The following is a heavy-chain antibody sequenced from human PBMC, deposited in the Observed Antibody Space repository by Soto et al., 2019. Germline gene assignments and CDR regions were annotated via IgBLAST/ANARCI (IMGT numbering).Heavy chain of an antibody. CDR1: GGTFSSYA. D-gene: IGHD2-15*01. CDR2: IIPIFGTA. J-gene: IGHJ4*02. Sequence: QVQLVQSGAEVKKPGSSVKVSCKASGGTFSSYAISWVRQAPGQGLEWMGGIIPIFGTANYAQKFQGRVTITADESTSTAYMELSSLRSEDTAAYYCARSAETLGYCSGGSCFYFDYWGQGTLVTVSS. CDR3: ARSAETLGYCSGGSCFYFDY. V-gene: IGHV1-69*01.